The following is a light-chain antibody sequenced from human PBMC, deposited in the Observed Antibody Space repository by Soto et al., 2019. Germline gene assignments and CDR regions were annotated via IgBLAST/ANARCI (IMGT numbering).Light chain of an antibody. CDR3: SSYAGSNNFV. CDR1: SSDVGGYHY. J-gene: IGLJ1*01. CDR2: EVT. Sequence: QSALTQPRSVSGSPGQSVTLSCTGTSSDVGGYHYVSWYQHHPGKAPKIIIYEVTKRPSGVPDRVSASKSGNTASLTVSGLRAEDEADYYCSSYAGSNNFVFGTGTKLTVL. V-gene: IGLV2-8*01.